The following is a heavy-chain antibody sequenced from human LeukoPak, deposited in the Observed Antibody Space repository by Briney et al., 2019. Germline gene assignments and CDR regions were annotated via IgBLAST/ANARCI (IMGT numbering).Heavy chain of an antibody. D-gene: IGHD5-18*01. Sequence: PGGSLRLSCAASGFTFSRFWMNWVRQAPGKGLEWVAVIRYDGTNKYYGDSVKGRFTISRDNSKNTLYLQMNSLRAEDTAVYYCARALSAMVPDYWGQGTLLTVSS. CDR1: GFTFSRFW. CDR3: ARALSAMVPDY. V-gene: IGHV3-33*07. CDR2: IRYDGTNK. J-gene: IGHJ4*02.